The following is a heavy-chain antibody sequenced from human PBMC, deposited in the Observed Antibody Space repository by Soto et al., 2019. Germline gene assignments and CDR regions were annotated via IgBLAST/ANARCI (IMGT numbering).Heavy chain of an antibody. V-gene: IGHV3-23*01. J-gene: IGHJ4*02. D-gene: IGHD3-10*01. Sequence: PGGSLRLSCAASGFTFNSYAMSWVRQAPGKGLEWVSAISGSGGSTYYADSVKGRFTISRDNSKNTLYLQMNSLRAEDTAVYYCAKDGGSGNYYGSGSYFFDYWGREPWSPSPQ. CDR2: ISGSGGST. CDR3: AKDGGSGNYYGSGSYFFDY. CDR1: GFTFNSYA.